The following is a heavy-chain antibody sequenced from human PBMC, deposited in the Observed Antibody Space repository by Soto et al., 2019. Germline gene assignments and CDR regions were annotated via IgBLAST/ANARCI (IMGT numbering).Heavy chain of an antibody. CDR2: IIPILGIA. J-gene: IGHJ6*02. CDR3: ASPNEVVPAANYHYGMDV. Sequence: QVQLVQSGAEVKKPGSSVKVSCKASGGTFSSYTISWVRQAPGQGLEWMGRIIPILGIANYAQKFQGRVTITADKSTSTAYMELSSLRSEDTAVYYCASPNEVVPAANYHYGMDVWGQGTTVTVSS. V-gene: IGHV1-69*02. CDR1: GGTFSSYT. D-gene: IGHD2-2*01.